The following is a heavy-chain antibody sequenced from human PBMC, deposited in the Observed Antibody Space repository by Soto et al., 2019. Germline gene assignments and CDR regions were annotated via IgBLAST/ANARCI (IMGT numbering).Heavy chain of an antibody. V-gene: IGHV4-4*07. Sequence: PSETLSLTCTVSGGSISGYHWSWVRQPAGKGLEWIGRIYTSGSTNYNPSLKSRVTMSVDTSKNQFSPKLTSVTAADTAVYYCATGGVRDMDVWGQGTTVTVSS. D-gene: IGHD3-10*01. CDR1: GGSISGYH. CDR2: IYTSGST. CDR3: ATGGVRDMDV. J-gene: IGHJ6*02.